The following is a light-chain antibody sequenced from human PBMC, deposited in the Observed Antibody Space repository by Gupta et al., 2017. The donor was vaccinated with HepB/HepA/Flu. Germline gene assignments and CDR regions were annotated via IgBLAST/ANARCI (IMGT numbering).Light chain of an antibody. V-gene: IGKV1-33*01. CDR3: QQDDNLPPWT. CDR1: QDIRKY. CDR2: DAS. J-gene: IGKJ1*01. Sequence: DIQMTQRPSSLSASVGDRVPIICQASQDIRKYLNSHQQKQRKTPKFLIFDASNWETEVAARFSGSGVGTDVTFTNSSRQQEESAAYYCQQDDNLPPWTLGQGTKVEIK.